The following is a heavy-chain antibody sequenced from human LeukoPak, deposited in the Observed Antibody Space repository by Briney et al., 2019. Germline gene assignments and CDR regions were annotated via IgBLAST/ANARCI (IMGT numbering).Heavy chain of an antibody. CDR2: LSCRGGSA. V-gene: IGHV3-23*01. J-gene: IGHJ4*02. CDR3: AKDPYYYGSGSFAY. D-gene: IGHD3-10*01. CDR1: GFTFSSHG. Sequence: RGTLRLSCAASGFTFSSHGMSWVRPDPGERLEWVSALSCRGGSANYADSVKSRFTISRDDSKSTLYLQMNSLRVEDTAIYYCAKDPYYYGSGSFAYWGQGTLVTVSS.